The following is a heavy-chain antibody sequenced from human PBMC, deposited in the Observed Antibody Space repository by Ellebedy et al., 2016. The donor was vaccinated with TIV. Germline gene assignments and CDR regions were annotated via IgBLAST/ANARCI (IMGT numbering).Heavy chain of an antibody. V-gene: IGHV4-39*07. J-gene: IGHJ4*02. Sequence: SETLSLXXIVSGGSITSGDYYWSWIRQPPGKGLQWIGSIFYSGNTYYNPSLKSRVTISLDTSKNQFSLKLNSVTAADTAVYYCARDPLEKRYFDWLRWGQGTLVTVSS. CDR3: ARDPLEKRYFDWLR. CDR2: IFYSGNT. CDR1: GGSITSGDYY. D-gene: IGHD3-9*01.